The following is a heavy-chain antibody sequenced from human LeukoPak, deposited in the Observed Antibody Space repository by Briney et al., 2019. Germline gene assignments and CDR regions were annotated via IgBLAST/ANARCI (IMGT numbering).Heavy chain of an antibody. CDR2: ISAYNGNT. CDR1: GYTFTSFG. CDR3: ARDLGEDTTMIFFDY. J-gene: IGHJ4*02. V-gene: IGHV1-18*01. D-gene: IGHD5-18*01. Sequence: ASVKVSCKASGYTFTSFGISWVRQAPGQGPEWVGWISAYNGNTNYVQNLQGRVTMTTDTSTNTAYMELRSLRSDDTAVYYCARDLGEDTTMIFFDYGGQGTPVTAS.